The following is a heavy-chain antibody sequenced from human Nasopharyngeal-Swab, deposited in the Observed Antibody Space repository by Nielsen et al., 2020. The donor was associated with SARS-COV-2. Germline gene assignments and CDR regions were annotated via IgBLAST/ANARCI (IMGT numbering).Heavy chain of an antibody. J-gene: IGHJ4*02. D-gene: IGHD3-9*01. V-gene: IGHV3-66*04. Sequence: GGSLRLSCEVSGFSVSYNYMSWVRQAPGKGLEWVAVIYSRGETHYTDSVRGRFTISRDNSKNMVNLQLNSLRAEDTAVYYCAKQFYDSLTDWVFDSWGQGTLVTVSS. CDR2: IYSRGET. CDR3: AKQFYDSLTDWVFDS. CDR1: GFSVSYNY.